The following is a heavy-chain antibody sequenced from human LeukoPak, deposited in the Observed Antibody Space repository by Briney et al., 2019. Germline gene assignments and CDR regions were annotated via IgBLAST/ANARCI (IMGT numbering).Heavy chain of an antibody. CDR2: IYYSGST. CDR1: GVSISSYY. D-gene: IGHD3-3*01. CDR3: ARVVYYDFWSGYYPPKYYFDY. Sequence: SETLSLTCTVSGVSISSYYWSWIRQPPGKGLEWIGYIYYSGSTNYNPPLKSRVTISVDTSKNQFSLKLSSVTAADTAVYYCARVVYYDFWSGYYPPKYYFDYWGQGTLVTVSS. J-gene: IGHJ4*02. V-gene: IGHV4-59*01.